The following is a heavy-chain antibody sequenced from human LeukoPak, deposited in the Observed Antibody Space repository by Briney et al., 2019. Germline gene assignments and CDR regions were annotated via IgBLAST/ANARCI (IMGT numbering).Heavy chain of an antibody. CDR1: GGSISSGDYY. Sequence: SETLSLTCTVSGGSISSGDYYWSWIRQHPGKGLEWIGYIYYSGDTYYNPSLKSRVTISVDTSKNQFSLKLSSVTAADTAVYYCARAPRDTNSWYYFDYWDQGTLVSVSS. D-gene: IGHD5-18*01. J-gene: IGHJ4*02. CDR2: IYYSGDT. V-gene: IGHV4-31*02. CDR3: ARAPRDTNSWYYFDY.